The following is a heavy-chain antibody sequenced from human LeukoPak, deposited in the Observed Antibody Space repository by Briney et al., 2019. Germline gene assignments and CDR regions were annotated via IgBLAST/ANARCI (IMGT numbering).Heavy chain of an antibody. CDR1: GGSFSGYY. Sequence: SETLSLTCAVYGGSFSGYYWDWIRQPPGKWLEWIGEINHSGSTNYNPSLKSRVTISLDTSKNQFSLKLSSVTAADTAVYYCARAERRGYSYGPPYYYYYYMDVWGKGTTVTVSS. CDR2: INHSGST. J-gene: IGHJ6*03. D-gene: IGHD5-18*01. CDR3: ARAERRGYSYGPPYYYYYYMDV. V-gene: IGHV4-34*01.